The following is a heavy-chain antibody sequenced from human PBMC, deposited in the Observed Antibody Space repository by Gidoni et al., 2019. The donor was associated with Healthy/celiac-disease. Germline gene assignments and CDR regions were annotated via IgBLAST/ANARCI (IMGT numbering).Heavy chain of an antibody. CDR1: GGSISSYY. CDR2: IYYSGST. CDR3: AREGYYGSGSYYYYGMDV. J-gene: IGHJ6*02. Sequence: TLSLTCTVSGGSISSYYWSWIRQPPGKGLEWVGYIYYSGSTNYNPSLKNRITISVDTTKNQFSLKLSSVTAADTAVYYCAREGYYGSGSYYYYGMDVWGQGTTVTVSS. D-gene: IGHD3-10*01. V-gene: IGHV4-59*01.